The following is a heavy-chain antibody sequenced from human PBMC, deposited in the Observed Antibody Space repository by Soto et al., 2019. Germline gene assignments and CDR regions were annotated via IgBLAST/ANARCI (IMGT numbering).Heavy chain of an antibody. CDR1: GFTFSSYG. Sequence: GGSLRLSCAAPGFTFSSYGMPWVRQAPGKGLEWVAVIWYDGSNKYYADSVKGRFTISRDNSKNTLYLQMNSLRAEDTAVYYCAREGSSSWYARYYYYGMDVWGQGTTVTVSS. V-gene: IGHV3-33*01. CDR2: IWYDGSNK. J-gene: IGHJ6*02. D-gene: IGHD6-13*01. CDR3: AREGSSSWYARYYYYGMDV.